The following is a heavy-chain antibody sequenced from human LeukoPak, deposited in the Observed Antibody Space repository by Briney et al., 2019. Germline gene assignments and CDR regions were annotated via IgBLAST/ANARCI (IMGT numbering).Heavy chain of an antibody. J-gene: IGHJ4*02. CDR3: ARDPSGSSSRFDY. CDR1: GYTFTSYA. D-gene: IGHD6-13*01. CDR2: INAGNGNT. V-gene: IGHV1-3*01. Sequence: GASVKVSCKASGYTFTSYAMHWVRQAPGQRLEWMGWINAGNGNTKYSQKFQGRVTITRDTSISTAYMELSRLRSDDTAVYYCARDPSGSSSRFDYWGQGTLVTVSS.